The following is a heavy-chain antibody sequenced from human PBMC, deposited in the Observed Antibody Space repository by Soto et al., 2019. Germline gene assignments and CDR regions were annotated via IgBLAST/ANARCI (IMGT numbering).Heavy chain of an antibody. CDR3: AASYYYDSSGYFDLDY. CDR1: GFTFSKFA. CDR2: IVVGSGKT. Sequence: SVKVSCKTSGFTFSKFAVQWVLQARGQGPEWIGWIVVGSGKTDYAQKFLERVTMTRDMSTTTAYLELSSLKSEDTAVYYCAASYYYDSSGYFDLDYWGQGTQVTVAS. D-gene: IGHD3-22*01. V-gene: IGHV1-58*01. J-gene: IGHJ4*02.